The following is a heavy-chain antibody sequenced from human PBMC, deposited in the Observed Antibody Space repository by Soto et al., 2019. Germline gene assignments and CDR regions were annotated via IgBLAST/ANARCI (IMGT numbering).Heavy chain of an antibody. Sequence: GGSLRLSCAASGFTFSSYGMHWVRQAPGKGLEWVAVISYDGRNKYYADAVKGRFTISRDNSKNTLYLQMSSLRAEDTAVYYCVKDGSSGWPYFYDMDVWGQGTTVTVT. D-gene: IGHD6-19*01. V-gene: IGHV3-30*18. CDR1: GFTFSSYG. J-gene: IGHJ6*02. CDR2: ISYDGRNK. CDR3: VKDGSSGWPYFYDMDV.